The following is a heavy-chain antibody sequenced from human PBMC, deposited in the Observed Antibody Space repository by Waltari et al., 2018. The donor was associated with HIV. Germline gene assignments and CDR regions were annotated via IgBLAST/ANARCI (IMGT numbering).Heavy chain of an antibody. CDR1: GGTFSSYA. CDR3: ARMGTDTAMVVRDY. Sequence: QVQLVQSGAEVKTPGSSVKVSCKASGGTFSSYAISWVRQATGQGLEWMGGIIPIFGTANYAQKFQGRVTITADESTSTAYMELSSLRSEDTAVYYCARMGTDTAMVVRDYWGQGTLVTVSS. V-gene: IGHV1-69*12. J-gene: IGHJ4*02. CDR2: IIPIFGTA. D-gene: IGHD5-18*01.